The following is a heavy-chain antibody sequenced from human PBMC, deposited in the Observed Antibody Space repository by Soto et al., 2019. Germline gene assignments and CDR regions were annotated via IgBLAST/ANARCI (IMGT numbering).Heavy chain of an antibody. CDR3: AREENPGSSWYMSSLDY. Sequence: EVQLVESGGGLVKPGGSLRLSCAASGFTFSSYSMNWVRQAPGKGLEWVSSISSSSSYIYYADSVKGRFTISRDNAKNSLYLQMNSLRAEDTAVYYCAREENPGSSWYMSSLDYWGQGTLVTVSS. V-gene: IGHV3-21*01. D-gene: IGHD6-13*01. CDR1: GFTFSSYS. CDR2: ISSSSSYI. J-gene: IGHJ4*02.